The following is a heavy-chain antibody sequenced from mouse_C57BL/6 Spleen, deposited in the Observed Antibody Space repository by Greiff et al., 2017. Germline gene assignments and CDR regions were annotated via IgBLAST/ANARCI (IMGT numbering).Heavy chain of an antibody. CDR2: INPGSGGT. Sequence: QVQLQQSGAELVRPGTSVKVSCKASGYAFTHYLIAWVKQRPGQGLEWIGVINPGSGGTNYNEKFKGRATLTADKSSSTAYMQLSSLTSEDSAVDTCARYQTAQAFYAMDYWGQGTTRTVSS. D-gene: IGHD3-2*02. V-gene: IGHV1-54*01. CDR3: ARYQTAQAFYAMDY. J-gene: IGHJ2*01. CDR1: GYAFTHYL.